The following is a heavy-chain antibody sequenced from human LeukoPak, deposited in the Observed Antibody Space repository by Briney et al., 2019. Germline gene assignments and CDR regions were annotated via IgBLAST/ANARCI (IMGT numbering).Heavy chain of an antibody. CDR1: GYSFTSYW. CDR2: IYPGDSDT. Sequence: GKSLKISCKGSGYSFTSYWIGWVRQMPGKGLEWMGIIYPGDSDTRYSPSFQGQVTISADKSISTAYLQWSSLKASDTAMYYCARQPPSGLWFGEGGMDVWGQGTTVTVSS. J-gene: IGHJ6*02. CDR3: ARQPPSGLWFGEGGMDV. V-gene: IGHV5-51*01. D-gene: IGHD3-10*01.